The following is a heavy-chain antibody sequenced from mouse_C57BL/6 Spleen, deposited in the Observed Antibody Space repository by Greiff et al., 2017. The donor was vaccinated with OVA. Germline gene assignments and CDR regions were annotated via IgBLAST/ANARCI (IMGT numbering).Heavy chain of an antibody. J-gene: IGHJ3*01. CDR1: GFNIKNTY. D-gene: IGHD1-1*01. CDR3: HNYGSSYAWLAY. Sequence: EVQLQQSVAELVRPGASVKLSCTASGFNIKNTYMHWVKQRPEQGLEWIGRIDPATGNTKYDPKFPGKATITAATSSNTAYLQLSSLTSEDTAIYYCHNYGSSYAWLAYWGQGTLVTVSA. V-gene: IGHV14-3*01. CDR2: IDPATGNT.